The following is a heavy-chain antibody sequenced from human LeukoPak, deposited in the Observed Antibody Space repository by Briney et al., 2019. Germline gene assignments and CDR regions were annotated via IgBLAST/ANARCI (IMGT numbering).Heavy chain of an antibody. CDR1: GFTFSSYA. CDR3: ATSPYDSKGGEDY. V-gene: IGHV3-23*01. Sequence: PGGSLRLSCAASGFTFSSYAMSWVRQAPGKGLEWVSAISGSGGSTYYADSVKGRFTISRDNSKSTLYLQMNSLRAEDTALYYCATSPYDSKGGEDYWGQGTLVTVSS. J-gene: IGHJ4*02. D-gene: IGHD3-16*01. CDR2: ISGSGGST.